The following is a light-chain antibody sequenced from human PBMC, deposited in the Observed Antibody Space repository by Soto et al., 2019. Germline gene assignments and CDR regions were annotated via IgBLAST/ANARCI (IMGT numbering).Light chain of an antibody. CDR1: QSVGDS. V-gene: IGKV1-5*03. J-gene: IGKJ1*01. Sequence: DIQMTQSPSTLSASVGDRVTITCRASQSVGDSLVWHQQKPGKAPKLLIYRASSLESGVPSTFSGRGSGTEFTLTISSLQPDDFATYYCQQYQTYPWTFGQGTKVEV. CDR2: RAS. CDR3: QQYQTYPWT.